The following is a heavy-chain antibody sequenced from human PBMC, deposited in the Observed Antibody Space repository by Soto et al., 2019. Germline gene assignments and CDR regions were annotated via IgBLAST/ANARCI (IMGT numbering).Heavy chain of an antibody. D-gene: IGHD1-1*01. CDR2: IYSSGTT. J-gene: IGHJ6*03. Sequence: QVQLQESRPGLVRPSETLSLTSSVSDGSISGLYWTWVRQSPGKGLEWIGWIYSSGTTNYNPSLKSRVAFSVDTSKNQFSLKLTSVTAADTAIYYCARLRNHYFMDAWGKGTTVAVSS. CDR1: DGSISGLY. V-gene: IGHV4-59*08. CDR3: ARLRNHYFMDA.